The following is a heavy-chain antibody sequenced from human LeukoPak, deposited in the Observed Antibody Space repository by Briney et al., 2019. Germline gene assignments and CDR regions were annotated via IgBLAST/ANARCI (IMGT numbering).Heavy chain of an antibody. J-gene: IGHJ4*02. CDR2: INPNSGGT. Sequence: ASVKVSCKASGYTFTGYYMHWVRQAPGQGLEWMGWINPNSGGTNYAQKFQGRVTMTRGTSISTAYMELSRLRSDDTAVYYCARMVVYCSSTSCHDYWGQGTLVTVSS. CDR1: GYTFTGYY. CDR3: ARMVVYCSSTSCHDY. D-gene: IGHD2-2*01. V-gene: IGHV1-2*02.